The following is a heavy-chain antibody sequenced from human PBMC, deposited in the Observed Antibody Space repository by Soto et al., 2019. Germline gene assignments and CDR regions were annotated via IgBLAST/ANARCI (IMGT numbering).Heavy chain of an antibody. CDR2: ISGSGAIT. CDR3: AKAPAYCISTSCPNYYYGMDV. Sequence: PGGSLRLSCAASGFTFSSYAMSWVRQAPGKGLEWVSAISGSGAITDYGDSVKGRFTVSRDNSKNTLYLQLNSLRAEDTAVYYCAKAPAYCISTSCPNYYYGMDVWGQGTTVTVSS. D-gene: IGHD2-2*01. J-gene: IGHJ6*02. CDR1: GFTFSSYA. V-gene: IGHV3-23*01.